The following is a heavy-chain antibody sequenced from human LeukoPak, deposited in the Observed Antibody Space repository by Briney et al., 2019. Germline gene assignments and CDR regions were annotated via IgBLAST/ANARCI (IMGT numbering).Heavy chain of an antibody. J-gene: IGHJ4*02. CDR1: GYTFTGYY. V-gene: IGHV1-8*03. D-gene: IGHD1-14*01. CDR2: MNPNSANT. CDR3: ARTLPGGVVDY. Sequence: ASVKVSCKASGYTFTGYYMHWVRQATGQGLEWMGWMNPNSANTGYAQKFQGRVTISRDTSKSTAYMELSSLRSGDTAVYYCARTLPGGVVDYWGQGTLVTVSS.